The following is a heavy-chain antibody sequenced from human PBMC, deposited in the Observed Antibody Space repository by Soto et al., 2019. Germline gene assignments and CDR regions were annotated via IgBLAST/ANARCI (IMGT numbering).Heavy chain of an antibody. CDR1: GFTLSDYT. Sequence: KSGGSLRLSCAASGFTLSDYTMNWVRQAPGKGLEWVSSISSDSRNIYYADSVKGRFTISRDNARNSLDLQMNNLRAEDTAVYHCVRGHCSRVCYYAGGYYCYPMDVWGQGTPVTVSS. J-gene: IGHJ6*02. D-gene: IGHD2-15*01. V-gene: IGHV3-21*01. CDR3: VRGHCSRVCYYAGGYYCYPMDV. CDR2: ISSDSRNI.